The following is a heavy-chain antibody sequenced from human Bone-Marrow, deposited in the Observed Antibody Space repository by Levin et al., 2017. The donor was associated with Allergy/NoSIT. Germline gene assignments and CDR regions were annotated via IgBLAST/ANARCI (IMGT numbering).Heavy chain of an antibody. J-gene: IGHJ4*02. CDR2: INTDTGSP. D-gene: IGHD2-8*01. CDR1: GYTFSLYA. V-gene: IGHV7-4-1*02. Sequence: ASVKVSCKTSGYTFSLYAMNWVRQAPGQRPEWMGWINTDTGSPVYAPGFTRRFVFSLDTSVDTAYLQFTGLKPEDTAVYYCVVGQDGGNGVCYYYFDYWGQGTMVTVSS. CDR3: VVGQDGGNGVCYYYFDY.